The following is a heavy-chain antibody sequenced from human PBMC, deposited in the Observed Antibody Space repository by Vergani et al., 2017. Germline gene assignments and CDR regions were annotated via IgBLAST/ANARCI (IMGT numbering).Heavy chain of an antibody. V-gene: IGHV1-8*03. CDR2: MNPNSGNT. D-gene: IGHD6-13*01. Sequence: QVQLVQSGAEVKKPGASVKVSCKASGYTFTSYDINWVRQATGQGLEWMGWMNPNSGNTGYAQKFQGRVTITRNTSISTAYMELSSLRSEDTAVYYCARVYSSSWYGYYYYYGMGVWGQGTTVNVSS. CDR3: ARVYSSSWYGYYYYYGMGV. J-gene: IGHJ6*02. CDR1: GYTFTSYD.